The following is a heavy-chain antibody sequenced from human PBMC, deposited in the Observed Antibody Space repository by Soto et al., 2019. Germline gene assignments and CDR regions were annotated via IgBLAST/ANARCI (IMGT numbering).Heavy chain of an antibody. V-gene: IGHV3-30*18. D-gene: IGHD1-26*01. J-gene: IGHJ3*02. CDR3: AKGSNGGSDDAFDI. CDR2: ISYDGSNK. Sequence: QVQLVESGGGVVQPGRSLRLSCAASGFTFSSYGMHWVRQAPGKGLEWVAVISYDGSNKYYADSVKGRFTISRDNSKNTLYLQMNSLRAEDTAVYYCAKGSNGGSDDAFDIWGQGTMVTVSS. CDR1: GFTFSSYG.